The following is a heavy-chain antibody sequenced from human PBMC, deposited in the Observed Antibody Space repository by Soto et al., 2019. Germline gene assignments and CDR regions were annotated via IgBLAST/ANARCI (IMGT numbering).Heavy chain of an antibody. CDR3: AKRKGGYYVTTATYYFDY. D-gene: IGHD3-3*01. J-gene: IGHJ4*02. CDR1: GFTFSSYA. CDR2: ISGSGGST. Sequence: GGSLRLSCAASGFTFSSYAMSWVRQAPGKGLEWVSAISGSGGSTYYADSVKGRFTISRDNSKNTLYLQMNSLRAEDTAVYYCAKRKGGYYVTTATYYFDYWGQGTLVTVSS. V-gene: IGHV3-23*01.